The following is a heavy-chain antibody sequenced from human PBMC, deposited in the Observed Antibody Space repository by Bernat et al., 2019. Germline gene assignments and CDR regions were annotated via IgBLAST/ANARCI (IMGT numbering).Heavy chain of an antibody. CDR2: ISGSGGSGGTT. D-gene: IGHD6-13*01. V-gene: IGHV3-23*01. CDR1: GFIFSNYA. CDR3: AKGYSSNWYCEGAFDY. J-gene: IGHJ4*02. Sequence: EVQLLESGGGLVQPGGSLRLSCAASGFIFSNYAMAWVRQAPGKGLEWVSTISGSGGSGGTTYYADSVKGRFTISRDNSKGTVSLVTNNLRAEDTALYYCAKGYSSNWYCEGAFDYWGQGTLVTVSS.